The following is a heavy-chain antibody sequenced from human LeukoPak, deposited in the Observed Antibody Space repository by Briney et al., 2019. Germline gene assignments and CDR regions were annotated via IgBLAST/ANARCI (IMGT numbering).Heavy chain of an antibody. CDR1: EFTFSSYA. CDR3: AKYVSARGPPYALAV. D-gene: IGHD2/OR15-2a*01. V-gene: IGHV3-23*01. J-gene: IGHJ6*02. Sequence: GGSLRLSCAASEFTFSSYAMQWVRQAPGKGLEWVSGISASGGNTWYEDSVKGRFTISRDNSKNTLYLQMNSLRAEDTAVYYCAKYVSARGPPYALAVWGQGTTVTVSS. CDR2: ISASGGNT.